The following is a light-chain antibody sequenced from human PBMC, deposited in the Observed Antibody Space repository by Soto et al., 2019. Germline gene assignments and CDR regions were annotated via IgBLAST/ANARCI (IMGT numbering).Light chain of an antibody. Sequence: QSVLTQPASVSGSPGQSITLSCTGTSSDVGGYNYVSWYQHHPGKAPKLMIYEVTNRPSSVSDRFSASKSGNTASLTISGLQAEDEADYYCTSYTSNTTLVFGGGTKVTVL. V-gene: IGLV2-14*01. CDR2: EVT. CDR3: TSYTSNTTLV. CDR1: SSDVGGYNY. J-gene: IGLJ2*01.